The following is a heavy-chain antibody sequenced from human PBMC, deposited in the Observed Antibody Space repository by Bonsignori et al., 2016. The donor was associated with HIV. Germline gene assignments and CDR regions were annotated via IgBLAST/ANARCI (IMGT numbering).Heavy chain of an antibody. CDR3: ARTGGWIGVAGPRRPFQY. D-gene: IGHD6-19*01. CDR2: IYYTGST. V-gene: IGHV4-39*07. J-gene: IGHJ1*01. Sequence: PGKGLDWIGTIYYTGSTYYNPSLQSRLTVLVDTSKNQFSLKLNSMTAADTAVYYCARTGGWIGVAGPRRPFQYWGQGTLVTVSS.